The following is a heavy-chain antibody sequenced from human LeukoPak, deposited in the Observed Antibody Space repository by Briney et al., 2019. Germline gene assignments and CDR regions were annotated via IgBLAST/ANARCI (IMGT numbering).Heavy chain of an antibody. CDR2: ISSSSSYI. CDR1: GFTFSSYS. D-gene: IGHD2-15*01. V-gene: IGHV3-21*01. CDR3: ARGRGRVNWFDP. Sequence: GGSLRLSCAASGFTFSSYSMNWVRQAPGKGLEWVSSISSSSSYIYYADSVKGRFTISRDNAKNSLYLQMNSLRAEDTAVYYCARGRGRVNWFDPWGQGTLVTVSS. J-gene: IGHJ5*02.